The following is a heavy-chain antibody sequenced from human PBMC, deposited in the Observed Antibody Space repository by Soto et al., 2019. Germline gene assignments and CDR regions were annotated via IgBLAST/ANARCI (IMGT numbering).Heavy chain of an antibody. CDR2: TFVTGAT. D-gene: IGHD3-10*01. Sequence: QVQLQESGPGLVKSSETLSLICFVSGEALGSGQSYWNWIRQAPGKGLEWIGQTFVTGATKYSASLKSRVPMSVETAKGQVSPTLTSVTGADSGKYFRARGRSDSAGRSFGRRNDVWGQGTTVTVSS. J-gene: IGHJ6*02. V-gene: IGHV4-61*01. CDR1: GEALGSGQSY. CDR3: ARGRSDSAGRSFGRRNDV.